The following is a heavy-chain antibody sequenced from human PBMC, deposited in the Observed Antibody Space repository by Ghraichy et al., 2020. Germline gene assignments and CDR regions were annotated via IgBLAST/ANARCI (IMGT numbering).Heavy chain of an antibody. Sequence: SETLSLTCTVSGYSISSGYYWGWIRQPPGKGLECIGSIYHSGGTYYNPPHKSRVTISVDTSKNQFSLKLSSVTAADTAVYYCARIVVGTSDRYYMDVWGKGTTVTVSS. V-gene: IGHV4-38-2*02. CDR2: IYHSGGT. CDR1: GYSISSGYY. CDR3: ARIVVGTSDRYYMDV. J-gene: IGHJ6*03. D-gene: IGHD2-15*01.